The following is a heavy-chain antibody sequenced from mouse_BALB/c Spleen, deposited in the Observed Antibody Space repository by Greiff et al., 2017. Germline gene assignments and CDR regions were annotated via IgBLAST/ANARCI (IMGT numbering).Heavy chain of an antibody. CDR1: GFSLTSYG. J-gene: IGHJ1*01. Sequence: VKLMESGPGLVAPSQSLSITCTVSGFSLTSYGVHWVRQPPGKGLEWLGVIWAGGSTNYNSALMSRLSISKDNSKSQVFLKMNSLQTDDTAMYYCARELGPYWYFDVWGAGTTVTVSS. CDR3: ARELGPYWYFDV. CDR2: IWAGGST. V-gene: IGHV2-9*02. D-gene: IGHD4-1*01.